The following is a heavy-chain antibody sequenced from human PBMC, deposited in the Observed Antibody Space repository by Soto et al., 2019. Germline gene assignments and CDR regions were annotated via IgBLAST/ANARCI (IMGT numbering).Heavy chain of an antibody. Sequence: GGSLRLSCAASQFIFSNFAMSWVRQAQGKGLEWVSAISGPGGSTYYADSMKGRFTISRDNSKSTLYLQMNSLRADDTAIYYCTKDHRVAPTGTTNFASWGQGTLVTVSS. J-gene: IGHJ4*02. D-gene: IGHD1-7*01. V-gene: IGHV3-23*01. CDR1: QFIFSNFA. CDR2: ISGPGGST. CDR3: TKDHRVAPTGTTNFAS.